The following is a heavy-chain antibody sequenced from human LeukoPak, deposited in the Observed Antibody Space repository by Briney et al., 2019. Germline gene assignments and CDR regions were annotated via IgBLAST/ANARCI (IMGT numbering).Heavy chain of an antibody. D-gene: IGHD6-19*01. Sequence: SETLLLTCIVSGGSIRSSSYYWSWIRQPAGKGLERIGRFYTSASTIYNPSLKSRVTISLDTSKNQFSLNLTSVTAADTAVYYCARALAGRNFDYWGQGTLVTVSS. CDR3: ARALAGRNFDY. CDR2: FYTSAST. J-gene: IGHJ4*02. CDR1: GGSIRSSSYY. V-gene: IGHV4-61*02.